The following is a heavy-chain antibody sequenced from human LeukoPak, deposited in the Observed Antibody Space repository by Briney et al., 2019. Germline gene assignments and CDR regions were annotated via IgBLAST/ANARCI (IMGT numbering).Heavy chain of an antibody. CDR2: IIPILGIA. CDR3: ARGASYSSGSYNY. CDR1: GGTFSSYA. Sequence: SVKVSCKASGGTFSSYAISWVRQAPGQGLEWMGRIIPILGIANYAQKFQGRVTITADKSTSTAYMELSSLRSEDTAVYYCARGASYSSGSYNYWGQGTLVTVSS. J-gene: IGHJ4*02. D-gene: IGHD1-26*01. V-gene: IGHV1-69*04.